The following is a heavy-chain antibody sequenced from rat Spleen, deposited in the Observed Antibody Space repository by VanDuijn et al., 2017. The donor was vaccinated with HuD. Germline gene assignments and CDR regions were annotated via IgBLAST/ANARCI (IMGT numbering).Heavy chain of an antibody. V-gene: IGHV5S13*01. D-gene: IGHD1-2*01. CDR3: ARQQLYLYYFDY. CDR1: GFTFSNYG. J-gene: IGHJ2*01. Sequence: EVQLVESGGGLGQPGRSLKLSCAASGFTFSNYGMAWVRQAPTKGLEWVASISTGGGNTYYRDSVKGRFTISRDNAKSTLYLQMDSLRSEDTATYYCARQQLYLYYFDYWGQGVMVTVSS. CDR2: ISTGGGNT.